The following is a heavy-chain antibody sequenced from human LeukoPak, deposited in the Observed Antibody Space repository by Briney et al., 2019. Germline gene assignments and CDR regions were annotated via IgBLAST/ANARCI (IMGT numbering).Heavy chain of an antibody. Sequence: GSSVKVSCKASGGTFSSYAISWVRQAPGQGLEWMGRIIPILGIANYAQKFQGRVTITADKSTSTAYMELSSLRSEDTAVHYCARAGGFGEPYYFDYWGQGTLVTVSS. D-gene: IGHD3-10*01. CDR2: IIPILGIA. CDR3: ARAGGFGEPYYFDY. CDR1: GGTFSSYA. J-gene: IGHJ4*02. V-gene: IGHV1-69*04.